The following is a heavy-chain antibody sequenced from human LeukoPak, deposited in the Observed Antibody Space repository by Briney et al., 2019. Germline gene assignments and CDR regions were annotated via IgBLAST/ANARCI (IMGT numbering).Heavy chain of an antibody. Sequence: PSETLSLTCAVSGASISGSGYYLGWIRQPPGTGLEWIGNIYYTGSTYYNASLQSRVTISIDTSKNQFSLRLNSVTAADTAMYYCVKSGGYGLIGYWGQGTLVTVSS. V-gene: IGHV4-39*01. D-gene: IGHD1-26*01. CDR3: VKSGGYGLIGY. J-gene: IGHJ4*02. CDR1: GASISGSGYY. CDR2: IYYTGST.